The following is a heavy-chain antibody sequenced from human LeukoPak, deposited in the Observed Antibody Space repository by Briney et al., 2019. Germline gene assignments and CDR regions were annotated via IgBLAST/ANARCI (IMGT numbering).Heavy chain of an antibody. CDR1: GASXNNYX. CDR2: IYSSGST. J-gene: IGHJ4*02. CDR3: ARGSSGWYSIDY. D-gene: IGHD6-19*01. V-gene: IGHV4-4*07. Sequence: SETLSLTCTVSGASXNNYXXSWIXQXXXXXXXWIGRIYSSGSTNYNPSLQSRVTMSVDTSKNQFSLKLSSVTAADTAVYYCARGSSGWYSIDYWGQGTLVTVSS.